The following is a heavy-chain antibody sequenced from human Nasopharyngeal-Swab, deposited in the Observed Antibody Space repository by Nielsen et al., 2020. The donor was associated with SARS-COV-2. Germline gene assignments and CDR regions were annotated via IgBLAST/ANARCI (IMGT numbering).Heavy chain of an antibody. D-gene: IGHD3-9*01. Sequence: GESLKISCAASGFTFSSCAMSWVRQAPGKGLEWVSAISGSGGSTYYADSVKGRFTISRDNSKNTLYLQMNSLRAEDTAVYYCAKSQFDGYYFDYWGQGTLVTVSS. CDR3: AKSQFDGYYFDY. V-gene: IGHV3-23*01. CDR1: GFTFSSCA. CDR2: ISGSGGST. J-gene: IGHJ4*02.